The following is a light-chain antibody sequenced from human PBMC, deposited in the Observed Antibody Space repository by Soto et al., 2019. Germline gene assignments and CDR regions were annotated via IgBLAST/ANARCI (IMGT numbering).Light chain of an antibody. V-gene: IGKV4-1*01. J-gene: IGKJ4*01. Sequence: DIVMTQSPDSLSVSLVEMSTINCKSIHIVLYSSNNKNYLAWYQHKPGQPPKLLIYWASTRESGVPDRFSGSGSGTDFTLTISSLQAEDVAVYYCQQYYSTLLTFGGGTKVDIK. CDR1: HIVLYSSNNKNY. CDR2: WAS. CDR3: QQYYSTLLT.